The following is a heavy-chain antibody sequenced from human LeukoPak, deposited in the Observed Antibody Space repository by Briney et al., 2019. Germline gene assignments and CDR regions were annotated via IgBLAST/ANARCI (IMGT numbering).Heavy chain of an antibody. CDR3: TRSTGSSSSWEFDY. D-gene: IGHD6-13*01. CDR1: GYSFTDYW. CDR2: IYLGDSDT. J-gene: IGHJ4*02. V-gene: IGHV5-51*01. Sequence: PGESLKISCKSSGYSFTDYWIGWVRQMPAKGLEWMGIIYLGDSDTRYSPSFQGQVTISADKSISAAYLQWSSLKASDTAMYYCTRSTGSSSSWEFDYWGQGTLVTVSS.